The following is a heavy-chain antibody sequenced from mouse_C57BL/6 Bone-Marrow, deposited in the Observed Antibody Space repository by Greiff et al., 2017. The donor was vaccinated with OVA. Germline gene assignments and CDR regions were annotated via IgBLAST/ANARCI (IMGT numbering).Heavy chain of an antibody. Sequence: EVQLVESGGDLVKPGGSLKLSCAASGFTFSSYGMSWVRQTPDKRLEWVATISSGGSYTYYPDSVKGRFTISKDNAKNTLYLQMSRLKSEDTAMYYCARLMGYWGQGTSVTVSS. J-gene: IGHJ4*01. V-gene: IGHV5-6*01. CDR2: ISSGGSYT. CDR3: ARLMGY. CDR1: GFTFSSYG.